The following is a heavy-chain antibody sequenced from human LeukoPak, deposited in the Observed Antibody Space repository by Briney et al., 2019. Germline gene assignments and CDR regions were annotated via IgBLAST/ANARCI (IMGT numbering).Heavy chain of an antibody. CDR2: MNPNSGNT. Sequence: ASVKVSCKASGYTFTSYDINWVRQATGQGLEWMGWMNPNSGNTGYAQKFQGRVTMTRNTSISTAYMELSSLRSEDTAVYYRARTSLYDFWSENYYMDVWGKGTTVTVSS. V-gene: IGHV1-8*01. CDR1: GYTFTSYD. CDR3: ARTSLYDFWSENYYMDV. J-gene: IGHJ6*03. D-gene: IGHD3-3*01.